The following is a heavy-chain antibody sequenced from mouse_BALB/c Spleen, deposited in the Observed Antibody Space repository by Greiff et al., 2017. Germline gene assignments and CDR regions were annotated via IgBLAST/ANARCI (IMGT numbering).Heavy chain of an antibody. CDR3: ARDPFYYYGSSPFDY. V-gene: IGHV2-6-7*01. CDR2: IWGDGST. CDR1: GFSLTGYG. Sequence: VKLVESGPGLVAPSQSLSITCTVSGFSLTGYGVNWVRQPPGKGLEWLGMIWGDGSTDYNSALKSRLSISKDNSKSQVFLKMNSLQTDDTARYYCARDPFYYYGSSPFDYWGQGTTLTVSS. J-gene: IGHJ2*01. D-gene: IGHD1-1*01.